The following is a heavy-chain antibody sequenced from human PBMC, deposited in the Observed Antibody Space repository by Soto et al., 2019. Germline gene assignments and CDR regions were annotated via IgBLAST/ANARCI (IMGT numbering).Heavy chain of an antibody. V-gene: IGHV4-30-2*01. CDR1: GGSISSAGFS. CDR3: ARDWGYCSSSSCREPAFDV. J-gene: IGHJ3*01. Sequence: PSETLSLTCAVSGGSISSAGFSWNWIRQPPGKGLEWVGYVYHSGTTSYNPSLKSRVTILLDRSKNQFSLTLNSVTAADTAVYYCARDWGYCSSSSCREPAFDVWGQGTVVTVS. CDR2: VYHSGTT. D-gene: IGHD2-2*01.